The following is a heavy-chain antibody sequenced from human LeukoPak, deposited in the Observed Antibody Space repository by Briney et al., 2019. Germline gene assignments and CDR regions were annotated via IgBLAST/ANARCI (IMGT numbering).Heavy chain of an antibody. D-gene: IGHD3-10*01. V-gene: IGHV7-4-1*02. Sequence: ASVKVSCKASGYTFTSYAMNWVRQAPGQGLEWMGWINTNTGNPTYAQGFTGRFVFSLDTSVSTAYLQISSLKAEDTAVYYCARDGRLLWFGELSHAAFDIWGQGTMVTVSS. CDR3: ARDGRLLWFGELSHAAFDI. CDR1: GYTFTSYA. J-gene: IGHJ3*02. CDR2: INTNTGNP.